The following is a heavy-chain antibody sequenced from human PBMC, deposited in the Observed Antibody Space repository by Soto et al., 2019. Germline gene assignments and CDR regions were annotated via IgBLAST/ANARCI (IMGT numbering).Heavy chain of an antibody. CDR1: GFTFSRSW. Sequence: PGGSLRLSCAASGFTFSRSWMHWVRQAPGKGLVWVSRINSGASNTNYADSVKGRFTISRDNAKNTLYLQMDSLTAEDTAVYYCARGPSGWFGYDYWGQGTLVTVSS. CDR3: ARGPSGWFGYDY. J-gene: IGHJ4*02. V-gene: IGHV3-74*01. CDR2: INSGASNT. D-gene: IGHD6-19*01.